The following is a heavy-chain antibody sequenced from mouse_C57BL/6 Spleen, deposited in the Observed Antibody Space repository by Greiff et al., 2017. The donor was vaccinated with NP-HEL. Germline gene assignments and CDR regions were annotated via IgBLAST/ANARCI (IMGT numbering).Heavy chain of an antibody. J-gene: IGHJ1*01. CDR3: AKPPSATLVEGYVDV. CDR2: IWGDGRT. D-gene: IGHD1-1*01. Sequence: VKLQESGPGLVAPSQSLSITCTVSGFSLTSYGVSWVRQPPGKGLEWLGVIWGDGRTNYHSALISRLSISKDNSKSQVIIKLNSLQTEDTAAYYCAKPPSATLVEGYVDVGGAGTTVTVYS. V-gene: IGHV2-3*01. CDR1: GFSLTSYG.